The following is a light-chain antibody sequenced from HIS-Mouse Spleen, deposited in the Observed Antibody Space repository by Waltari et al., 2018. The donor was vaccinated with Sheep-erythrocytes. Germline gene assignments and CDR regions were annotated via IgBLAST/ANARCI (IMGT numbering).Light chain of an antibody. CDR1: QSISSY. Sequence: DIQMTQSPSSLSASVGDRVTITCRASQSISSYLNWYQQKPGKAPKLLIYAASSLQRGVPSRFSGSGSGTDFTLNISSLQPEEFATYYCQQSYSTPPTFGGGTKVEIK. CDR2: AAS. J-gene: IGKJ4*01. V-gene: IGKV1-39*01. CDR3: QQSYSTPPT.